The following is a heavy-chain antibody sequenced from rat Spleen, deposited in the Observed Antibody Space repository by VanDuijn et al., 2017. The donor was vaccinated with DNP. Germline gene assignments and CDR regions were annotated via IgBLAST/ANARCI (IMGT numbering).Heavy chain of an antibody. D-gene: IGHD4-3*01. CDR3: TSGVFAY. V-gene: IGHV5-31*01. CDR1: GFTFNNYW. Sequence: EVQLVASGGGPVQPGRSLKLSCVASGFTFNNYWMTWIRQAPGKGLEWVASITNTGDITYYADSVKGRFTISRDNAKSTLYLQMNSLRSEDTATYYCTSGVFAYWGQGTLVTVSS. J-gene: IGHJ3*01. CDR2: ITNTGDIT.